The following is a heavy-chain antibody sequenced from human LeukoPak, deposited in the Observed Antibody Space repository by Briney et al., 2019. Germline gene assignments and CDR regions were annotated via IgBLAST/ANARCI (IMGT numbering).Heavy chain of an antibody. D-gene: IGHD3-22*01. CDR3: AKDRYDSSGYYLKGFDP. CDR2: ISGSGGST. Sequence: PGGSLRLSCAASGFTFSSYAMSWVRQAPGKGLEGVSAISGSGGSTYYADSVKGRFTISRDNSKNTLYLQMNSLRAEDTAVYYCAKDRYDSSGYYLKGFDPWGQGTLVTVSS. CDR1: GFTFSSYA. J-gene: IGHJ5*02. V-gene: IGHV3-23*01.